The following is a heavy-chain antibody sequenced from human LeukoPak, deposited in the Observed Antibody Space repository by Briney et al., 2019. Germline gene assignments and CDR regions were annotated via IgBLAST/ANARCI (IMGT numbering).Heavy chain of an antibody. V-gene: IGHV3-7*01. CDR3: ARGPVGAPAQDDDAFDI. J-gene: IGHJ3*02. D-gene: IGHD1-26*01. CDR2: RRQDGSEK. CDR1: GFTFSSYW. Sequence: GGSLRLSCAASGFTFSSYWMSWVRQAPGRGLEWVGNRRQDGSEKYYVDSVKGRFTISRDNAKNSLYLQMNSLRAEDTAVYYCARGPVGAPAQDDDAFDIWGQGTMVTVSS.